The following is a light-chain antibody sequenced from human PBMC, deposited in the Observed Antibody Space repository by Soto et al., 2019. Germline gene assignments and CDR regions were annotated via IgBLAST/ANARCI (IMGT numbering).Light chain of an antibody. Sequence: QSALTQPASVSGYPGQSITISCTGTSSDVVGYNYVSWYHQHPGKAPKLMTYEDSNRPSGVSNRFSGSKSGNTASLTISGLQAEDDAYYYCSSYTSSSTYVVFGGGTKLTVL. CDR1: SSDVVGYNY. J-gene: IGLJ2*01. CDR3: SSYTSSSTYVV. CDR2: EDS. V-gene: IGLV2-14*01.